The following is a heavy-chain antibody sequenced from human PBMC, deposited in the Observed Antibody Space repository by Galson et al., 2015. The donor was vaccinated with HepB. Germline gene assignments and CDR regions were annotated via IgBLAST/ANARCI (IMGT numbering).Heavy chain of an antibody. Sequence: SVKVSCKASGYTFTSYGISWVRQAPGQGLEWMGWISANNGYTNNAQTFQGRFSMSRAPSTSTAYMDLTSLTSEDTAVYYVVRDSRYSSDSHPTPYFDFWGQGTLVTVSS. D-gene: IGHD3-22*01. V-gene: IGHV1-18*01. J-gene: IGHJ4*02. CDR3: VRDSRYSSDSHPTPYFDF. CDR2: ISANNGYT. CDR1: GYTFTSYG.